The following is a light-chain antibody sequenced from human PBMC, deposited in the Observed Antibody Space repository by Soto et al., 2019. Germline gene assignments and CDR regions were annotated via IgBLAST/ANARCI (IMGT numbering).Light chain of an antibody. V-gene: IGKV3-20*01. J-gene: IGKJ5*01. CDR3: QQSHSSFT. CDR2: AAS. CDR1: PSVTNF. Sequence: EIVLTPSPATLSLSPVEIATLSCRASPSVTNFLAWYQQKPGQAPRLLIYAASSRATGIPDRFSGSGSGTDFTLTISRLEPEDFAVYYCQQSHSSFTCGQGTRREIK.